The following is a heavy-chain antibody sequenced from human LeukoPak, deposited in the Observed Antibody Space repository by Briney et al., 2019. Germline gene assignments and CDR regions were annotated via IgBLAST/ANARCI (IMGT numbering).Heavy chain of an antibody. CDR3: AKVIRGTKLFDY. V-gene: IGHV3-23*01. Sequence: GGSLRLSCAASGFTFSSYAMSWVRQAPGKGLEWVSAISGSGGSTYYTDSVKGRFTISRDNSKNTLYLQMNSLRAEDTAVYYCAKVIRGTKLFDYWGQGTLVTVSS. CDR1: GFTFSSYA. D-gene: IGHD1-26*01. J-gene: IGHJ4*02. CDR2: ISGSGGST.